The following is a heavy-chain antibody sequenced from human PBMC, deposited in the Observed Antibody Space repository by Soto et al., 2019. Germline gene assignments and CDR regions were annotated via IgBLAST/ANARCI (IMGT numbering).Heavy chain of an antibody. CDR3: AKDRRIAARPNFDY. CDR2: IYYSGST. J-gene: IGHJ4*02. D-gene: IGHD6-6*01. CDR1: GCSISSYY. V-gene: IGHV4-59*01. Sequence: SETLSLTCTVSGCSISSYYWSWIRQPPGKGLEWIGYIYYSGSTNYNPSLKSRVTISVDTSKNQFSLKLSSVTAADTAVYYCAKDRRIAARPNFDYWGQGTLVTVSS.